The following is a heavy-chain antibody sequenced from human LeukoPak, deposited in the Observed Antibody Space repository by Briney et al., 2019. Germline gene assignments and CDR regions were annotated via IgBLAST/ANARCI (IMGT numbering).Heavy chain of an antibody. Sequence: LSLTCAVYGGSFSDYYMSWIRQAPGKGLEWVSYISSSGSTIYYADSVKGRFTISRDNAKNSLYLQMNSLRAEDTAVYYCARGNRYCSGGSCYYGDWGQGTLVTVSS. CDR1: GGSFSDYY. J-gene: IGHJ4*02. D-gene: IGHD2-15*01. V-gene: IGHV3-11*04. CDR3: ARGNRYCSGGSCYYGD. CDR2: ISSSGSTI.